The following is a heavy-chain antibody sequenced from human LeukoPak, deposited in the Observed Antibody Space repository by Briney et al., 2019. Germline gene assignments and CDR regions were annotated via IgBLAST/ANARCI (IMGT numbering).Heavy chain of an antibody. D-gene: IGHD1-1*01. CDR2: IYYSANT. CDR3: ARHGTSSYYYYAMDV. Sequence: PSETLSLTCTVSGGSISRYYWSWIPQPPRKALEWIGYIYYSANTNYNPSLKSRVTISVDTSKNQFFLRLSTVTAADTAVYYCARHGTSSYYYYAMDVWGQGTTVTVSS. J-gene: IGHJ6*02. CDR1: GGSISRYY. V-gene: IGHV4-59*08.